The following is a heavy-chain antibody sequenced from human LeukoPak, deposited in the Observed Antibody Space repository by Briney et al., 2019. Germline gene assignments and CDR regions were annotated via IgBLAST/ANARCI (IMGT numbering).Heavy chain of an antibody. J-gene: IGHJ3*02. V-gene: IGHV3-7*01. Sequence: GGSLRLSCAASGFTFSNYWMTWVRQAPGKGLEWVANIKQDGSEKYCVDSVKGRFTISRDNAKNSLYLQMNSLRAEDTAVYFCARDAFSRISILGVVSDAFDIWGQGTMVTVSS. CDR1: GFTFSNYW. D-gene: IGHD3-3*01. CDR3: ARDAFSRISILGVVSDAFDI. CDR2: IKQDGSEK.